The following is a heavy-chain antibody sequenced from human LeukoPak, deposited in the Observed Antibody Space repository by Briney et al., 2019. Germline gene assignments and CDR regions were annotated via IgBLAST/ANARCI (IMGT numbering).Heavy chain of an antibody. Sequence: ASVKVSCKASSYTFTNYGISWVRQAPGQGLEWMGWISGYNGNTNYAQKVQDRVTLTTDTSTSTAYMELRSLRSDDTAVYYCARDQSFGSGSCQDYWGQGTLVTVSS. D-gene: IGHD3-10*01. CDR1: SYTFTNYG. CDR3: ARDQSFGSGSCQDY. J-gene: IGHJ4*02. V-gene: IGHV1-18*01. CDR2: ISGYNGNT.